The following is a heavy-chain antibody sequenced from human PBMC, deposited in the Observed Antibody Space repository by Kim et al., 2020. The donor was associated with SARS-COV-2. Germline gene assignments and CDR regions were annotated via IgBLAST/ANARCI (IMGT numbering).Heavy chain of an antibody. CDR2: ISGSSSYT. J-gene: IGHJ4*02. V-gene: IGHV3-11*06. Sequence: GGSLRLSCAASRFTFSDYYMSWIRQAPGKGLEWVSYISGSSSYTNYADSVKGRFTISRDNAKNSLYLQMNSLRAEDTAVYYCAREGPSIQFDYWGQGTLVTVSS. CDR1: RFTFSDYY. CDR3: AREGPSIQFDY.